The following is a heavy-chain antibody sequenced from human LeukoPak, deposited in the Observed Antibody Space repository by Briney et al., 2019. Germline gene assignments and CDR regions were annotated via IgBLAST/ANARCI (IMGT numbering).Heavy chain of an antibody. D-gene: IGHD6-13*01. CDR3: ARAPLPYSRGDW. CDR2: ISAYNGYT. V-gene: IGHV1-18*01. CDR1: GYTFTSYG. J-gene: IGHJ4*02. Sequence: GASVKVSCKASGYTFTSYGISWLRQAPGQGLEWMGWISAYNGYTNYAQKLQGRVTMTTDTSTSTAYMELRSLRSDDTAVYYCARAPLPYSRGDWWGQGTLVTVSS.